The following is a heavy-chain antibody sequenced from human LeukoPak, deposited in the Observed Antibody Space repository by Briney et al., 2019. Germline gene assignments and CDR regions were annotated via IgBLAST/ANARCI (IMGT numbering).Heavy chain of an antibody. CDR2: IYTSGST. V-gene: IGHV4-4*07. CDR1: RGSISSYY. D-gene: IGHD2-2*01. CDR3: ARIRYCSGTSCYAGVHWFDP. J-gene: IGHJ5*02. Sequence: SETLSLTRTVSRGSISSYYWSWIREPAGKQLEGIGRIYTSGSTNSNPSLKSRVTMSVDTHKNPFSLKLSSVTAADPAAYYCARIRYCSGTSCYAGVHWFDPWGQGTLVIVSS.